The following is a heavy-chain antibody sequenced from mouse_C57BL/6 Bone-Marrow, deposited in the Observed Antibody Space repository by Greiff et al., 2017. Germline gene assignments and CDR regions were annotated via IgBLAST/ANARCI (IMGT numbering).Heavy chain of an antibody. D-gene: IGHD2-1*01. V-gene: IGHV1-55*01. J-gene: IGHJ3*01. CDR2: IYPGSGGT. CDR3: ARFEGNYAWFAY. Sequence: VQLQQPGAELVRPRASVTMSCKASGYTFTDYEINWVKQRPGHGLEWIGDIYPGSGGTNYNEKFKSKATLTADKSSSTAYMQLSSLTSEDSAVYCCARFEGNYAWFAYWGQGTLVTVSA. CDR1: GYTFTDYE.